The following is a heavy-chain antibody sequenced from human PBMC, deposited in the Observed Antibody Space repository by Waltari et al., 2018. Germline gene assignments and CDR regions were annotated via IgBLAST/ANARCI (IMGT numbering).Heavy chain of an antibody. CDR3: TTWSWSRFDY. CDR1: GFTFSSYE. V-gene: IGHV3-15*01. CDR2: IRGNTDGGTT. J-gene: IGHJ4*02. Sequence: EVQLVESGGGLVQPGWSLRLSCAASGFTFSSYEMNWVRQAPGKGLEWVGLIRGNTDGGTTGYAAPVRGRFTISRDDSENTLYLQMNSLEIEDTAVYYCTTWSWSRFDYWALGTLVTVSS. D-gene: IGHD6-13*01.